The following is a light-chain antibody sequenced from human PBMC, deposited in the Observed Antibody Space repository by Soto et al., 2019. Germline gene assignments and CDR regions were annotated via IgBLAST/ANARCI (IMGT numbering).Light chain of an antibody. J-gene: IGLJ1*01. CDR2: HSN. CDR3: QSYDSSLSGLDV. Sequence: QSVVTQPPSASGTPGQRVTISCSGSSSKIGSSTVNWYQQLPGTAPKLLIYHSNQRPSGVPDRFSGSKSGTSAALAISGLQSEDDTHYYCQSYDSSLSGLDVFGTGTKLTVL. V-gene: IGLV1-44*01. CDR1: SSKIGSST.